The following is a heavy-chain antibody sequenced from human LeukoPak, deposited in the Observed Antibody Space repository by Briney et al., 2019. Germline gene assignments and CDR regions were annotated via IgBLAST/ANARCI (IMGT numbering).Heavy chain of an antibody. V-gene: IGHV1-69*05. D-gene: IGHD2/OR15-2a*01. J-gene: IGHJ4*02. Sequence: ASVKVSCKASGGTFSSYAISWMLQAPGQGLEWMGGIIPIFGTANYAQKFQGRVTIPTDESTSTAYMELSSLRSEDTAVYYCASDTGYFDSTTLGYWGQGTLVTVSS. CDR2: IIPIFGTA. CDR1: GGTFSSYA. CDR3: ASDTGYFDSTTLGY.